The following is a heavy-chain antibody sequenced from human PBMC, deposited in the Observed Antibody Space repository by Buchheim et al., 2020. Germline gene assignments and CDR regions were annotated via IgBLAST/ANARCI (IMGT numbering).Heavy chain of an antibody. CDR1: EFTFSVYS. CDR3: VRDVSSWPENWFDV. CDR2: VSYNGSKK. D-gene: IGHD6-13*01. Sequence: QVQLVESGGGVVQPGRSLRLSCAASEFTFSVYSMHWVRQAPGKGLEWVAVVSYNGSKKHYADSVKGRFIISRDNSMNTLSLQMSSLRAEDTAMYYCVRDVSSWPENWFDVWGQGIL. J-gene: IGHJ5*01. V-gene: IGHV3-30-3*01.